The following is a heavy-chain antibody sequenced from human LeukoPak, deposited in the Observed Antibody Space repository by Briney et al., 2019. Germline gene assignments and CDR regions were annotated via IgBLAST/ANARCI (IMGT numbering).Heavy chain of an antibody. Sequence: ASVKVSCKASGYTFTGYYMHWVRQAPGQGLEWMGWINPNSGGTDYAQKFQGRVTMTRDTSISTAYMEVSGLRSDDTAVYYCARDYYDSSGYSRFDPWGQGTPVTVSS. CDR2: INPNSGGT. D-gene: IGHD3-22*01. V-gene: IGHV1-2*02. J-gene: IGHJ5*02. CDR1: GYTFTGYY. CDR3: ARDYYDSSGYSRFDP.